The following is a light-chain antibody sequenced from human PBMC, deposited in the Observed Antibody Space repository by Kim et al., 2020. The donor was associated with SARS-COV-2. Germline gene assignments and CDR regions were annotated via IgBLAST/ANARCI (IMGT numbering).Light chain of an antibody. CDR2: YDS. CDR1: NIVGKS. V-gene: IGLV3-21*04. Sequence: GKSAEVTWGRINIVGKSVHRYQRKPGQAPLLVMYYDSDRPSGIPERFSGSNSGNTATLTISRVEAEDEADYYCQVWDRSSDHWVFGGGTQLTVL. J-gene: IGLJ3*02. CDR3: QVWDRSSDHWV.